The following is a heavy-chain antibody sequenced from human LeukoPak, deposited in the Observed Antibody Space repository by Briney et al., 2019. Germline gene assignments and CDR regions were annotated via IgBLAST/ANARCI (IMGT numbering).Heavy chain of an antibody. D-gene: IGHD3-16*01. V-gene: IGHV1-2*02. J-gene: IGHJ3*02. Sequence: ASVKVSCKASGYTFTGYYMHWVRQAPGQGLEWMGWINPNSGGTNYAQKFQGRVTMTRDTSISTAYMELSRLRSDDTAVYYCARDLETVRGGYDAFDIWGQGTMVTVSS. CDR3: ARDLETVRGGYDAFDI. CDR2: INPNSGGT. CDR1: GYTFTGYY.